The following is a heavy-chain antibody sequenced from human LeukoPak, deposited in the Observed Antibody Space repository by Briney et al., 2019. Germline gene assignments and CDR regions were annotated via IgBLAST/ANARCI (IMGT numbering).Heavy chain of an antibody. Sequence: PSETLSLTCTVSGGSISSGDYYWSWIRQPPGKGLEWIGYIYYSGSTNYNPSLKSRVTISVDTSKNQFSLKLSSVTAADTAVYYCARQEIAAAGSYFDYWGQGTLVTVSS. CDR2: IYYSGST. CDR3: ARQEIAAAGSYFDY. CDR1: GGSISSGDYY. J-gene: IGHJ4*02. V-gene: IGHV4-30-4*08. D-gene: IGHD6-13*01.